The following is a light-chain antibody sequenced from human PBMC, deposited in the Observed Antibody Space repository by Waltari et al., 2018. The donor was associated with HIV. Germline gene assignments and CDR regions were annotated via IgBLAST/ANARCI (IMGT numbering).Light chain of an antibody. CDR3: SSYTTSSPYV. V-gene: IGLV2-14*01. J-gene: IGLJ1*01. CDR1: SSDIGGYNF. CDR2: EGS. Sequence: QSALTQPASVSGSPGPSITIPCTGPSSDIGGYNFFSWYQHHPGKVPKLIIYEGSNRPSGVSSRFSGSKSGNTASLTISGLQAEDEADYYCSSYTTSSPYVFGTGTKVTVL.